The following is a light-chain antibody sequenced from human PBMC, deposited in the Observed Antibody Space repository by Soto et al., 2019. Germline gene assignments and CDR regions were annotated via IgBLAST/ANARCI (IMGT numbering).Light chain of an antibody. CDR1: RGLLHSTGKNY. V-gene: IGKV2-28*01. J-gene: IGKJ1*01. CDR3: MQALQSPRT. Sequence: DILMTQSPISLPVTPGEPASISCWSSRGLLHSTGKNYLDWFLQKPGQSPKLLIYLGSNRASGVPDRFSGSGSGTNFPLRISRVEAEDVGVYYCMQALQSPRTFGRGTKVEIK. CDR2: LGS.